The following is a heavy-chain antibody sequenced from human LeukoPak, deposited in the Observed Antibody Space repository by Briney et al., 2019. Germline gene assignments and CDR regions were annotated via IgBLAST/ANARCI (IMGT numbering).Heavy chain of an antibody. CDR1: GGSISSGGCY. Sequence: SQTLSLTCTVSGGSISSGGCYWSWLRQPPGKGLEGIGYIYYSGSTNYNPSLKRRVTISVDTSKNQFSLKLSSVTAADTAVYYCARALVQRNTAMATHYYYYYGMDVWGQGTTVTVSS. D-gene: IGHD5-18*01. CDR2: IYYSGST. V-gene: IGHV4-61*08. CDR3: ARALVQRNTAMATHYYYYYGMDV. J-gene: IGHJ6*02.